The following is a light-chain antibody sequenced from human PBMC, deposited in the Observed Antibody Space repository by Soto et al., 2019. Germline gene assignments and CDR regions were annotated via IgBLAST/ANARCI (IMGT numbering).Light chain of an antibody. CDR1: QSISTL. CDR2: DAS. Sequence: DIEMTQSPSTLSASVGDRVTITCRAGQSISTLLAWYQQKPGKAPKLLIFDASTLEGRVPSRFSGSGSGTEFSLSIDSLQPDDFATYYCQHYDTYWTFGQGTKVDI. V-gene: IGKV1-5*01. J-gene: IGKJ1*01. CDR3: QHYDTYWT.